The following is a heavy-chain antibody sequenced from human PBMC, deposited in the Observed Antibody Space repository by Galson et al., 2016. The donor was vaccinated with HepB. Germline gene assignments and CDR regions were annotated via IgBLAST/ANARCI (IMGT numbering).Heavy chain of an antibody. V-gene: IGHV4-34*01. Sequence: SETLSLTCAVYGGSFSGYYWSWIRQPPGKGLEWIGEINHSGSTNYNPSLKSRVNISVDKSKNQFSLRLSSVTAADTAVYYCARDRRTGRRPEDWGQGTLVTVSS. CDR1: GGSFSGYY. CDR3: ARDRRTGRRPED. J-gene: IGHJ4*02. D-gene: IGHD3-10*01. CDR2: INHSGST.